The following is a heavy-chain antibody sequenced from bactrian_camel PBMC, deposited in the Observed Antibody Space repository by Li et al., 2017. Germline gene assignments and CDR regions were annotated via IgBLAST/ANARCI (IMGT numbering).Heavy chain of an antibody. CDR3: GAVIACPQSWYAKWNPPFAY. CDR1: GFTFRGNS. V-gene: IGHV3S40*01. J-gene: IGHJ6*01. D-gene: IGHD1*01. Sequence: VQLVESGGGLVQPGGSLRLSCATSGFTFRGNSMSWIRQPPGKGLEWVSSIGSTHITYYADSVKGRFTISRDNKNAVYLQMDSLKPEDTAEYYCGAVIACPQSWYAKWNPPFAYWGQGTQVTVS. CDR2: IGSTHIT.